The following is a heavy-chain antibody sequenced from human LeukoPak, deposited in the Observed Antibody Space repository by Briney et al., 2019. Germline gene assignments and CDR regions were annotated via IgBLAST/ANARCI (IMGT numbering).Heavy chain of an antibody. CDR2: IIGSGGST. CDR1: GFTSSSYA. CDR3: QKTAYEILTGYYFGNWFDP. D-gene: IGHD3-9*01. Sequence: VGSLRLSSAASGFTSSSYAISWVRQAPSKRLHWVSAIIGSGGSTYYADSVKGRFTISRDNSKNTLYLQMNSLRAEDTVFFFKQKTAYEILTGYYFGNWFDPWGQGTLVTVSS. J-gene: IGHJ5*02. V-gene: IGHV3-23*01.